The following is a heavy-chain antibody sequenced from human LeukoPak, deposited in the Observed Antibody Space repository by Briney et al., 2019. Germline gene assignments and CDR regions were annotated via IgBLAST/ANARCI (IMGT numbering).Heavy chain of an antibody. CDR2: INFSGGTT. CDR1: GFTFSSFA. J-gene: IGHJ4*02. V-gene: IGHV3-23*01. Sequence: GGSLRLSCAASGFTFSSFAMSWVRQAPGKGLEWVSAINFSGGTTYYADSVKGRFTISRDNFKNTLHLQMNGLRADDTAVYYCTKGHYYGSGSYWVWGQGTLVTVSS. CDR3: TKGHYYGSGSYWV. D-gene: IGHD3-10*01.